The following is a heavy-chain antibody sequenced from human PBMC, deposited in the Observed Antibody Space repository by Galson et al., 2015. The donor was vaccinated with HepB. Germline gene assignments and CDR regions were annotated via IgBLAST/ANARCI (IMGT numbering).Heavy chain of an antibody. J-gene: IGHJ4*02. CDR1: GYTFTNYA. Sequence: SVKVSCKASGYTFTNYAMHWVRQAPGQRLEWMGWINAGNGNTKYLQKFQGRVTITRDTSASTAYMELSSLRSEDTAVYYCASERGFGEYYFDYWGQGTLVTVSS. CDR3: ASERGFGEYYFDY. CDR2: INAGNGNT. D-gene: IGHD3-10*01. V-gene: IGHV1-3*01.